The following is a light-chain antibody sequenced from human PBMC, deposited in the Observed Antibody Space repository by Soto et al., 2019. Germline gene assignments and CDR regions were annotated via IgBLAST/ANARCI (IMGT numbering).Light chain of an antibody. Sequence: EIVMTQSPATLSVSPGERATLSCRASQSVSNNLAWYQKKPGQAPRLLIYGASTRATGIPARFSGSGSGKEFTLTISGLQSEDFAVYYCQQYNNWWTFGQGTKVEIK. J-gene: IGKJ1*01. CDR2: GAS. V-gene: IGKV3-15*01. CDR3: QQYNNWWT. CDR1: QSVSNN.